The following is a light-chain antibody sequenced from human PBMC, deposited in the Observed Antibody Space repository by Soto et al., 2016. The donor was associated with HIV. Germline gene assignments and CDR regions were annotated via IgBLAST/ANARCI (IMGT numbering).Light chain of an antibody. CDR2: AAS. V-gene: IGKV1-39*01. Sequence: DIQMTQSPSSLSASVGDRVTITCRASQSISSYLNWYQQKPGKAPKLLIYAASSLQSGVPSRFSGSGSGTEFTLTISSLQPEDSATYYCQQYNSYPLTFGGGTKVEIK. CDR1: QSISSY. J-gene: IGKJ4*01. CDR3: QQYNSYPLT.